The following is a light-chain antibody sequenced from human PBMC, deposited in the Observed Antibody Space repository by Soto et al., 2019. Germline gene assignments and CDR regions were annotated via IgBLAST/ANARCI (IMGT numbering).Light chain of an antibody. CDR2: EVS. V-gene: IGLV2-8*01. J-gene: IGLJ2*01. CDR3: SSYGGSTSVV. CDR1: SSDVGGYNY. Sequence: QSALTQPPSASGSPGQSVTISCTGSSSDVGGYNYVSWYQQHPGKAPKLMIYEVSKRPSGVPDRLSGSKSGNTASLTGSGLQAEDESDYYSSSYGGSTSVVFGGGTKLTVL.